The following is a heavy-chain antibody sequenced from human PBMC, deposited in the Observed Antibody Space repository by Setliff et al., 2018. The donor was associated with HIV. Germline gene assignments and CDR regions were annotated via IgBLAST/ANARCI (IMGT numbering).Heavy chain of an antibody. CDR3: AVGDYVWGSYRLDF. V-gene: IGHV1-69*13. J-gene: IGHJ4*02. CDR1: GGTFSNYA. Sequence: SVKVSCKASGGTFSNYAFSWVRLAPGQGLEWMGGIIPVFDTTNHEKKFRDRVTITADESTSTVYLELISLRSEDTAVYYCAVGDYVWGSYRLDFWGQGTLVTVSS. CDR2: IIPVFDTT. D-gene: IGHD3-16*02.